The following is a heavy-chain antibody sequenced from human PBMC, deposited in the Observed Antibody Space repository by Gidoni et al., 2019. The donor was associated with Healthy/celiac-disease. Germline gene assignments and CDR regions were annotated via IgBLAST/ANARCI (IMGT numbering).Heavy chain of an antibody. Sequence: STYYNPSLKSRVTISVDTSKNQFSLKLSSVTAADTAVYYCARHRYSSYDILTGYYSPFDYWGQGTLVTVSS. CDR2: ST. V-gene: IGHV4-39*01. J-gene: IGHJ4*02. D-gene: IGHD3-9*01. CDR3: ARHRYSSYDILTGYYSPFDY.